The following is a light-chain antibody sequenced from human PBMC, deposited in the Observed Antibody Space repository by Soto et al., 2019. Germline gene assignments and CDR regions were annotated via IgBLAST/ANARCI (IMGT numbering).Light chain of an antibody. CDR3: QQYYTNSWS. CDR1: QGVSDW. V-gene: IGKV1-12*01. Sequence: DIQMTQSPSSLSASVGDSVTITGRASQGVSDWVAWYQQKPGEAPKLLIYGSSSLLSGVPSRFSGTRSGTDFTLTISSLQSEDVAVYYCQQYYTNSWSFGQGTKVDI. CDR2: GSS. J-gene: IGKJ1*01.